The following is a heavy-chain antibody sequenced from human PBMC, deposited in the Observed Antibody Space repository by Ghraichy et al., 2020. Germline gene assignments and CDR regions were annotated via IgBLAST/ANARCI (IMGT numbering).Heavy chain of an antibody. CDR1: GFTFSIYA. D-gene: IGHD3-3*01. Sequence: GESLNISCSASGFTFSIYAMHWVRQAPGKGLEYVSGFSTYGGPTYYADSVRGRFTIYTDNSKNTLYLQMNRLTPEDTAVYYCVKDKGSIIRDFDYWGQGTLVSVSS. CDR2: FSTYGGPT. CDR3: VKDKGSIIRDFDY. V-gene: IGHV3-64D*06. J-gene: IGHJ4*02.